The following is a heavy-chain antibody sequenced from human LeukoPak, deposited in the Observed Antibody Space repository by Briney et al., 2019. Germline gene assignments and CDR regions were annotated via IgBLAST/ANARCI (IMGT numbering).Heavy chain of an antibody. J-gene: IGHJ4*02. Sequence: SETLSPTCTVSGGSISGYFWTWIRQPAGKGLEGIGRMYSTGSNNYNPSLKSRVTMSLDTSKNHFSLNLTSVTAADTAVYYCAREPTSGREPTSGRPLDYWGQGTLVTVSS. CDR3: AREPTSGREPTSGRPLDY. CDR2: MYSTGSN. CDR1: GGSISGYF. D-gene: IGHD5-12*01. V-gene: IGHV4-4*07.